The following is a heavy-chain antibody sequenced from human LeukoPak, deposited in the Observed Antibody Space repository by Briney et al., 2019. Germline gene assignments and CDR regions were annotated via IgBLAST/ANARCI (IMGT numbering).Heavy chain of an antibody. CDR3: ARVVNLYAPFFDY. Sequence: PSETLFLTCAVSGGSISSGGYSWSWIRQPPGKGLEWIGYIYHSGSTYYNPSLKSRVTISVDRSKNQFSLKLSSVTAADTAVYYCARVVNLYAPFFDYWGQGTLVTVSS. V-gene: IGHV4-30-2*01. CDR2: IYHSGST. CDR1: GGSISSGGYS. J-gene: IGHJ4*02. D-gene: IGHD2-2*01.